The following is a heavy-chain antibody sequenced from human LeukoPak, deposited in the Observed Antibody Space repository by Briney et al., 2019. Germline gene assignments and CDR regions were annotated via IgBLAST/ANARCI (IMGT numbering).Heavy chain of an antibody. J-gene: IGHJ4*02. Sequence: VSGPTLVKPTQTLTLTCTFSGFSLSTSGVGVGWIRQPPGKALEWLALIYWDDDKRYSPSLKNRLTITKDTSKNQVVLTMTNMDPVDTATYYCAHSKAVAGLNNFDYWGQGTLVTVSS. CDR3: AHSKAVAGLNNFDY. V-gene: IGHV2-5*02. CDR1: GFSLSTSGVG. CDR2: IYWDDDK. D-gene: IGHD6-19*01.